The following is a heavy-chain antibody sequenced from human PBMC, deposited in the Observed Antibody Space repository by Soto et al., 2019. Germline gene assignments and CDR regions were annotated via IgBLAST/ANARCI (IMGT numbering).Heavy chain of an antibody. CDR2: MNPNSGNT. D-gene: IGHD3-10*01. CDR1: GYTFTSYD. CDR3: ARGAGSGTYYIYYYYYMDV. Sequence: ASVKVSCKASGYTFTSYDINWVRQATGQGLEWMGWMNPNSGNTGYAQKFQGRVTMTRNTSISTAYMELSSLRSEDTAVYYCARGAGSGTYYIYYYYYMDVWGKGTSVTVSS. V-gene: IGHV1-8*01. J-gene: IGHJ6*03.